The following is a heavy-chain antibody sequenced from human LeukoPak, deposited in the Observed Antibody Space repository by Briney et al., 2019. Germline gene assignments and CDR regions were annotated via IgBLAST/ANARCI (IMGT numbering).Heavy chain of an antibody. V-gene: IGHV3-33*01. CDR1: GFTFSTYG. D-gene: IGHD6-19*01. J-gene: IGHJ4*02. CDR3: ARSRSGWLIDY. CDR2: IWYDENNK. Sequence: PGGSLTLSCAASGFTFSTYGMHRVRHAPGKGLKWVAVIWYDENNKYYGDYVRGRFTISRDDSRNTLYLQMNSLRAEDTAVYYCARSRSGWLIDYWGQGTLVTVSS.